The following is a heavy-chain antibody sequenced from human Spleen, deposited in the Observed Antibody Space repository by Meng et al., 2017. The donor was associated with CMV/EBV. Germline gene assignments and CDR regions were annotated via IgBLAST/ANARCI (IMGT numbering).Heavy chain of an antibody. Sequence: GSLRLSCAVSDHSISSGYYWGWIRQPPGKGLEWIGGVHHSGNTYYNPSLKSRITISLDTSKNQFSLKLTPVTAADTSVYYCARDKGRNVYSGSYFDSWGQGTLVTVSS. CDR2: VHHSGNT. CDR1: DHSISSGYY. CDR3: ARDKGRNVYSGSYFDS. D-gene: IGHD1-26*01. J-gene: IGHJ4*02. V-gene: IGHV4-38-2*02.